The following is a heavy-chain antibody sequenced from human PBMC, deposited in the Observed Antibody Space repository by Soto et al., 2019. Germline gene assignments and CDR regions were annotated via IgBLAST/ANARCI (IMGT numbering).Heavy chain of an antibody. D-gene: IGHD2-15*01. CDR2: INSDGSRI. CDR1: GFTFSYDW. Sequence: EVQLVESGGGSVQPGGSLRLSCAASGFTFSYDWMHWVRQAPGKGLVWLSRINSDGSRISQADSVKGRFTISRDNSKSTVYLQSNSLRVEDSAVYYCARGIKNKYGMDVWGHGTTLTFYS. V-gene: IGHV3-74*01. CDR3: ARGIKNKYGMDV. J-gene: IGHJ6*02.